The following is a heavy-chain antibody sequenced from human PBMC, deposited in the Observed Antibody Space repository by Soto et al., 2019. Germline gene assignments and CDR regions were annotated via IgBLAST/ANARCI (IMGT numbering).Heavy chain of an antibody. CDR3: ARGVAARPRYMDV. J-gene: IGHJ6*03. CDR2: ISYDGSNK. CDR1: GFTFSSYG. Sequence: PGGSLRLSCAASGFTFSSYGMHWVRQAPGKGLEWVAVISYDGSNKYYADSVKGRFTISRDNSKNTLYLQMNSLRAEDTAVYYCARGVAARPRYMDVWGKGTTVTVSS. D-gene: IGHD6-6*01. V-gene: IGHV3-30*03.